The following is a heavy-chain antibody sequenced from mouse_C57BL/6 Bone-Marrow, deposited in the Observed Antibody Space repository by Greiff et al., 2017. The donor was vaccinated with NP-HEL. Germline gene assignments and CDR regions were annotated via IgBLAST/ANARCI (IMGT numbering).Heavy chain of an antibody. Sequence: QVQLQQPGAELVKPGASVKLSCKASGYTFTSYWMQWVKQRPGQGLEWIGEIDPSDSYTNSNQKFKGKATLTVDTSSSTAYMQLSSLTSEDSAVYYCARGEGWFNFDVWGTGTTVTVSS. D-gene: IGHD2-3*01. V-gene: IGHV1-50*01. J-gene: IGHJ1*03. CDR2: IDPSDSYT. CDR1: GYTFTSYW. CDR3: ARGEGWFNFDV.